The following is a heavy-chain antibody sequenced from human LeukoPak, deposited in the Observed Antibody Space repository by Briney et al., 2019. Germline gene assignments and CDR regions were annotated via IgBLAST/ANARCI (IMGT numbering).Heavy chain of an antibody. V-gene: IGHV4-39*07. D-gene: IGHD3-3*01. CDR3: ARARGVGNWFDP. CDR1: GGSISSSSYY. CDR2: IYYSGST. J-gene: IGHJ5*02. Sequence: SETLSLTCTVSGGSISSSSYYWGWIRQPPGTGLEWIGSIYYSGSTNYNPSLRSRVTISVDTSKNQFSLKLSSVTAADTAVYYCARARGVGNWFDPWGQGTLVTVSS.